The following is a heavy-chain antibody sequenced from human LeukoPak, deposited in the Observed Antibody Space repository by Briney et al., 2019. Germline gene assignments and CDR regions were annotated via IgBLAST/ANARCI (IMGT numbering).Heavy chain of an antibody. CDR2: ITSSSSYI. CDR3: AKGSSTSSTTFDY. Sequence: GGSLRLSCAASGFTFSSHSMNWVRQAPGKGLEWVSSITSSSSYIFYADSVEGRFTISRDNAKNSLYLQMNSLRAEDTAVYYCAKGSSTSSTTFDYWGQGTLVTVSS. D-gene: IGHD2-2*01. V-gene: IGHV3-21*01. J-gene: IGHJ4*02. CDR1: GFTFSSHS.